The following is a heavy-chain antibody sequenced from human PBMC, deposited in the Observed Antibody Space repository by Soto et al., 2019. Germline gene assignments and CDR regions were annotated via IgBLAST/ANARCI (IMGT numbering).Heavy chain of an antibody. V-gene: IGHV1-18*01. D-gene: IGHD6-6*01. CDR2: ISAYNGNT. CDR3: ARDRDSSSSDGFDP. Sequence: ASVKVSCKASGYTFTSYGISWVRQAPGQGLEWMGWISAYNGNTNYAQKLQGRVTMTTDTSTSTAYMELRSLRSDDTAVYYCARDRDSSSSDGFDPWGQGTLVTVSS. J-gene: IGHJ5*02. CDR1: GYTFTSYG.